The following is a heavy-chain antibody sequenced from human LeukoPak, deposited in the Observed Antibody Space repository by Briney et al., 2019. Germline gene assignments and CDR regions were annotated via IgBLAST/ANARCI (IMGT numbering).Heavy chain of an antibody. V-gene: IGHV4-31*03. CDR1: GGSISSGGYY. Sequence: TLSLTCTVSGGSISSGGYYWSWIRQHPGKGLEWIGYIYYSGSTYYNPSLKSRVTISVDTSKNQFSLKLSSVTAADTAVYYCARAPIQLWPRTYYFDYCGQGTLVTVSS. J-gene: IGHJ4*02. CDR3: ARAPIQLWPRTYYFDY. CDR2: IYYSGST. D-gene: IGHD5-18*01.